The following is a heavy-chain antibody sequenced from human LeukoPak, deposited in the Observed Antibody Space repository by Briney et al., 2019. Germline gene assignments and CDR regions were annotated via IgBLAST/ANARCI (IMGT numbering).Heavy chain of an antibody. CDR1: GGSFSGYY. Sequence: SETLSLTCAVYGGSFSGYYWSWIRQPPGKGLEWIGEINHSGSTNSNPSLKSRVTISVDTSKNQFSLKLSSVTAADTAIYYCARVVASTSIDSWGQGTLVTVSS. CDR3: ARVVASTSIDS. J-gene: IGHJ4*02. CDR2: INHSGST. V-gene: IGHV4-34*01. D-gene: IGHD2-15*01.